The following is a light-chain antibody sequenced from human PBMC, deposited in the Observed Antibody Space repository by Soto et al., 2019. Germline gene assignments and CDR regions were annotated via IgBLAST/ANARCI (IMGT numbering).Light chain of an antibody. V-gene: IGLV2-11*01. CDR2: DVS. J-gene: IGLJ2*01. CDR3: CSYAGSYTLV. CDR1: STSVGSYNF. Sequence: QSVLTQPRSVSGSPGQSVTISCTGTSTSVGSYNFVSWYQQHPGKAPKFIIYDVSRRPSGVPDRFSGSRSGNTASLTISGLQAEDEADYYCCSYAGSYTLVFGGGTKVTVL.